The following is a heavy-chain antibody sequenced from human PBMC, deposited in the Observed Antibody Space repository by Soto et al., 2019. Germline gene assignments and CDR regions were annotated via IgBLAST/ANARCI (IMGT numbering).Heavy chain of an antibody. CDR1: GYTFTSYG. J-gene: IGHJ4*02. CDR3: AREAGVSGELYY. V-gene: IGHV1-18*01. D-gene: IGHD1-26*01. CDR2: ISAYNGNT. Sequence: QVQLVQSGAEVKKPGASVKVSCKASGYTFTSYGISWVRQAPGQGLEWMGWISAYNGNTNYAQNLQGRVTMTTDTSTSTAYRELRSRRSDDTAVYDCAREAGVSGELYYWGQGTLVTVSS.